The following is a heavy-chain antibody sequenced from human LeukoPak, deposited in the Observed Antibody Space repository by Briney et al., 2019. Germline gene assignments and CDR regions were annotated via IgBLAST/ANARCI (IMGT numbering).Heavy chain of an antibody. CDR3: ARRFRDYYGSGSPFDP. Sequence: ASVKVSCKASGYTFTSYDINWVRQATGQGREWMGWMNPNSGNTGYAQKFQGRVTMTRDTSISTAYMELSRLRSDETAVYYCARRFRDYYGSGSPFDPWGQGSMVSVCS. CDR1: GYTFTSYD. D-gene: IGHD3-10*01. CDR2: MNPNSGNT. J-gene: IGHJ5*02. V-gene: IGHV1-8*01.